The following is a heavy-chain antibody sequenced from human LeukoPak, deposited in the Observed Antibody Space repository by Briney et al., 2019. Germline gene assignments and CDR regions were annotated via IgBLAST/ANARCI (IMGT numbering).Heavy chain of an antibody. CDR3: ARASFGESVGDYYYYYMDV. CDR2: INSDGSST. Sequence: GGSLRPSCAASGFTFSSYWMHWVRQAPGKGLVWVSRINSDGSSTSYADSVKGRFTISRDNAKNTLYLQMNSLRAEDTAVYYCARASFGESVGDYYYYYMDVWGKGTTVTVSS. J-gene: IGHJ6*03. CDR1: GFTFSSYW. V-gene: IGHV3-74*01. D-gene: IGHD3-10*01.